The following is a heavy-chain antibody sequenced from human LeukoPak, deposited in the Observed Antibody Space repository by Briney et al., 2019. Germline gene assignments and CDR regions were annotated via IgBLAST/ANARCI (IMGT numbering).Heavy chain of an antibody. D-gene: IGHD6-13*01. CDR1: GFTFSSYS. CDR3: ARDPLSRRYSRSYCFDY. Sequence: GSLRLSCAASGFTFSSYSMNWVRPAPGKGLEWVSSISSSSSYIYYADSVKGRFTIARDNAKNSLYLQMNSMRAEDTAVYYCARDPLSRRYSRSYCFDYWGQGTLVTVSS. J-gene: IGHJ4*02. CDR2: ISSSSSYI. V-gene: IGHV3-21*01.